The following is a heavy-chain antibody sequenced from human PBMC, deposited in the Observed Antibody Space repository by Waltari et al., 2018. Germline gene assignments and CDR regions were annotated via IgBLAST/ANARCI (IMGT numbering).Heavy chain of an antibody. Sequence: QVQLQQWGAGLLKPSETLSLTCAVYGGSFSGYYWSWIRQPPGKGLEWIEEINHSGSTNYNPSLKSRVTISVDTSKNQFSLKLSSVTAADTAVYYCARLGSWGEVVPAASFDYWGQGTLVTVSS. D-gene: IGHD2-2*01. CDR2: INHSGST. J-gene: IGHJ4*02. CDR3: ARLGSWGEVVPAASFDY. CDR1: GGSFSGYY. V-gene: IGHV4-34*01.